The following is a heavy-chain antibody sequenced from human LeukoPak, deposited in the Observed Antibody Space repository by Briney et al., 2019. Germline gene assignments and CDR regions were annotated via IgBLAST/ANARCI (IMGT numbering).Heavy chain of an antibody. CDR2: TYYSGST. Sequence: SETLSLTCTVSGGSISSYYWSWIRQPPGKGLEWIGYTYYSGSTNYNPSLKSRVTISVDTSKNQFSLKLSSVTAADTAVYYCARVSDYGDYFDYWGQGTLVTVSS. CDR1: GGSISSYY. D-gene: IGHD4/OR15-4a*01. J-gene: IGHJ4*02. CDR3: ARVSDYGDYFDY. V-gene: IGHV4-59*01.